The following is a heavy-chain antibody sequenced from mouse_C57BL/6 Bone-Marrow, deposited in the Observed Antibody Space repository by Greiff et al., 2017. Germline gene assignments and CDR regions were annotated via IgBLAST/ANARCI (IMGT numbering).Heavy chain of an antibody. CDR1: GYTFTSYG. D-gene: IGHD1-1*01. V-gene: IGHV1-81*01. CDR2: IHPRSGNT. CDR3: ARGSRGGSRYWYFDV. J-gene: IGHJ1*03. Sequence: VQLQQSGAELARPGASVKLSCKASGYTFTSYGISWVKQRTGQGLEWIGEIHPRSGNTYYNEKFKGKATLTADKSSSTAYMELRSLTSEDSAVYFCARGSRGGSRYWYFDVWGTGTTVTVSS.